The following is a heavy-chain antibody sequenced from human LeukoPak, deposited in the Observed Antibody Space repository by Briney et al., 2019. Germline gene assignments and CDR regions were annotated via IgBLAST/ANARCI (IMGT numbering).Heavy chain of an antibody. CDR1: GYIFTDSY. D-gene: IGHD6-19*01. CDR2: INPNSDDR. J-gene: IGHJ4*02. V-gene: IGHV1-2*02. CDR3: ARVGGIVVEPSAIPLPYFDQ. Sequence: ASVKVSCKSSGYIFTDSYIHWVRQAPGQGLEWMGWINPNSDDRNYAQNFQGRVTVTRDTSISTAYMELSRLTSDDTAVYYCARVGGIVVEPSAIPLPYFDQWGQGTLVTVSS.